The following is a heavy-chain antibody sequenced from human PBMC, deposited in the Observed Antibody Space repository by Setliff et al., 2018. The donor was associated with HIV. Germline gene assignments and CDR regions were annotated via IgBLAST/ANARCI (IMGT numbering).Heavy chain of an antibody. CDR1: GYTFTSYS. CDR2: INTNTGNP. CDR3: ARVSDTGVDPQTHRDY. J-gene: IGHJ4*02. D-gene: IGHD2-21*01. V-gene: IGHV7-4-1*02. Sequence: ASVKVSCKASGYTFTSYSINLVRQAPGQGLEWMGWINTNTGNPTYAQGFTGRFAFSLDTSVSTAYLQISSLKAEDSAIYYCARVSDTGVDPQTHRDYWGQGTPVTVSS.